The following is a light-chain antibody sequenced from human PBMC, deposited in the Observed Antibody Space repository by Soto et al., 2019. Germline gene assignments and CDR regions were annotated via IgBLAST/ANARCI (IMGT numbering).Light chain of an antibody. Sequence: QTVVTQEPSFSVSPGRTVTLTCGLSSGSVSTSYYPSWYQQTPGQAPRTLIYSTNTRSSGVPDRFSCSILGNKAALTITGAQEDDESDYYCVLYMGSGIWVFGGGTKLTVL. CDR1: SGSVSTSYY. CDR2: STN. CDR3: VLYMGSGIWV. V-gene: IGLV8-61*01. J-gene: IGLJ3*02.